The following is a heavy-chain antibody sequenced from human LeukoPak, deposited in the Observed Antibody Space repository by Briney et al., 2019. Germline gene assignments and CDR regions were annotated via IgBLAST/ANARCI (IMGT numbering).Heavy chain of an antibody. CDR1: GFTFRSYA. D-gene: IGHD1-1*01. CDR2: ISGGGGST. CDR3: AQGPEDERYPHTSRRSDH. Sequence: PGGSLRLSCAASGFTFRSYAMSWVRQAPGKGLEWVSSISGGGGSTYYAGSVKGRFTISRDNSKNTLYLQMNSLRAEDTAVYYCAQGPEDERYPHTSRRSDHWGQGTLVTVSS. J-gene: IGHJ4*02. V-gene: IGHV3-23*01.